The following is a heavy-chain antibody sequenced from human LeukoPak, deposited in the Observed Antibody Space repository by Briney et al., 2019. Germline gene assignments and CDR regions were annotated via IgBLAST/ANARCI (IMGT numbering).Heavy chain of an antibody. V-gene: IGHV3-7*01. D-gene: IGHD6-13*01. J-gene: IGHJ3*02. CDR3: AREGYSSHHPDAFDI. CDR1: GFTFTSYW. Sequence: GGSLRLSCAASGFTFTSYWMSWARQAPGKGLEWVANIKQDGSEKNYVDSVKGRFTISRDNSKNTLSLQMNSLTTDDTAVYYCAREGYSSHHPDAFDIWGQGTMVTVAS. CDR2: IKQDGSEK.